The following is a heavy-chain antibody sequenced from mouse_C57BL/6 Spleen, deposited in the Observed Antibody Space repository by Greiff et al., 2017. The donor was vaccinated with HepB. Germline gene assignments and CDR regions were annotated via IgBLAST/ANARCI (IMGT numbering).Heavy chain of an antibody. CDR1: GYTFTSYW. J-gene: IGHJ2*01. Sequence: VQLQQPGAELVRPGTSVKLSCKASGYTFTSYWMHWVKQRPGQGLEWIGVIDPSDSYTNYNQKFKGKATLTVDTSSSTAYMQLSSLTSEDSAVYYCAREGDYYSKGFDYWGQGTTLTVSS. V-gene: IGHV1-59*01. CDR3: AREGDYYSKGFDY. D-gene: IGHD2-5*01. CDR2: IDPSDSYT.